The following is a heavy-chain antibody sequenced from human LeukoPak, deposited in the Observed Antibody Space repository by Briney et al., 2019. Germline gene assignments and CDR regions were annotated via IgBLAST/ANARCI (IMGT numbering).Heavy chain of an antibody. CDR1: GFTFSSYS. Sequence: GGSLRLSCAASGFTFSSYSMNWVRQAPGKGLEWVSSISSSSSYIYYADSVKGRFTISRDDAKNSLYLQMNSLRAEDTAVYYCARVSSPYSSSPEDFDYWGQGTLVTVSS. CDR3: ARVSSPYSSSPEDFDY. J-gene: IGHJ4*02. CDR2: ISSSSSYI. D-gene: IGHD6-6*01. V-gene: IGHV3-21*01.